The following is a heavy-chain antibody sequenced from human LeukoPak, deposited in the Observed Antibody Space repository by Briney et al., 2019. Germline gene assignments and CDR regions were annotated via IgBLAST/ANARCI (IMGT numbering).Heavy chain of an antibody. CDR3: ASVSWEWETTYYFDY. Sequence: ASVKVSCKASGYTFTGYYMHWVRQAPGQGLEWMGWINPNSGGTNYAQKFQGRVTMTRDTSISTAYMELSRLRSDDTAVYYCASVSWEWETTYYFDYWGQGTLVTVSS. CDR2: INPNSGGT. D-gene: IGHD1-26*01. CDR1: GYTFTGYY. J-gene: IGHJ4*02. V-gene: IGHV1-2*02.